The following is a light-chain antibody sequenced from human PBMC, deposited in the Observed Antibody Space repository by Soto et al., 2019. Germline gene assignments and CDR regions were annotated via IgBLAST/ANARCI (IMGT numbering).Light chain of an antibody. CDR2: EGT. CDR3: CSYAGTSFWV. J-gene: IGLJ3*02. CDR1: SSDVGTYKF. Sequence: QSVLTQPASVSGSPGQSITISCTGTSSDVGTYKFVSWYQQHPGKVPTLMIHEGTKRPSGVSNRFSGSKSGNTATLTISGIQPEDEANYYCCSYAGTSFWVFGGGTQLTVL. V-gene: IGLV2-23*01.